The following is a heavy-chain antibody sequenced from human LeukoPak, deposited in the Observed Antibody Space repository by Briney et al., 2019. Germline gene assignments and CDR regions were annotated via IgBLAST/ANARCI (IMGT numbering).Heavy chain of an antibody. V-gene: IGHV1-69*01. CDR1: GGTFSSYA. CDR3: ARGDQYQLLSVPRFDP. D-gene: IGHD2-2*01. CDR2: IIPIFGTA. Sequence: ASVKVSCKASGGTFSSYAISWVRQAPGQGLEWMGGIIPIFGTANYAQKFQGRVTITADESTSTDYMELSSLRSEDTAVYYCARGDQYQLLSVPRFDPWGQGTLVTVSS. J-gene: IGHJ5*02.